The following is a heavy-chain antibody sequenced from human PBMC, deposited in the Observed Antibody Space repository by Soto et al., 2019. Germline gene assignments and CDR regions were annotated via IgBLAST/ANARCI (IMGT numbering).Heavy chain of an antibody. Sequence: QVQLVQSGAEVKKPGASVKVSCKASGSTFTTNSMHWVRQAPGQSLEWMGWINAGNGDTKYSQNFQRRVSLTRDTAASTAYMELSSLRSEDTAVYYCARVGMDVWVQGTTVIVSS. V-gene: IGHV1-3*01. CDR3: ARVGMDV. J-gene: IGHJ6*02. CDR2: INAGNGDT. CDR1: GSTFTTNS.